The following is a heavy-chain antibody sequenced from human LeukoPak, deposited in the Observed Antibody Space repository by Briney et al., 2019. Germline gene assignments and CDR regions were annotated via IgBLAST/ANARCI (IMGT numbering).Heavy chain of an antibody. V-gene: IGHV4-61*02. D-gene: IGHD3-22*01. Sequence: PSETLSLTCTVSGGSISSGSYYWSWIRQPAGKGLEWIGRIYTSGSTNYNPSLKSRVTISVDTSKNQISLKLSSVTAADTAVYYCARVGFPMIVVVSVEYAFDIWGQGTMVTVSS. J-gene: IGHJ3*02. CDR3: ARVGFPMIVVVSVEYAFDI. CDR1: GGSISSGSYY. CDR2: IYTSGST.